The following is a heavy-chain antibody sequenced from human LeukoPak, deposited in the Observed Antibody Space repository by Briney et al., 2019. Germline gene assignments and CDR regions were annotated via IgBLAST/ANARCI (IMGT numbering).Heavy chain of an antibody. CDR3: ARTGSGRDYYGMDV. Sequence: PSETLSLTCTVPGGSISSYYWSWIRQPAGKGLEWIGRIYTSGSTNYNPSLKSRATISIDTSKNHFSLNLTAVTAADTAIYYCARTGSGRDYYGMDVWGQGTSVTVSS. CDR1: GGSISSYY. D-gene: IGHD5-12*01. J-gene: IGHJ6*02. V-gene: IGHV4-4*07. CDR2: IYTSGST.